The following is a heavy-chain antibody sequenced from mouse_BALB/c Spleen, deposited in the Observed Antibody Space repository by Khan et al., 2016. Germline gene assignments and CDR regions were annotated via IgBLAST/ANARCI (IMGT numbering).Heavy chain of an antibody. J-gene: IGHJ3*01. V-gene: IGHV7-3*02. CDR3: ASITAAFAY. CDR2: IRNNAGGYTI. D-gene: IGHD1-3*01. Sequence: EVELVESGGGLVQTGGSLRLSCATSGFTFTDYYMTWVRQPPGKALEWLGLIRNNAGGYTIEYSSSLKDRCTISRDNSQIILYLQINTLRAEYSATYYCASITAAFAYWGRGTPVTVSS. CDR1: GFTFTDYY.